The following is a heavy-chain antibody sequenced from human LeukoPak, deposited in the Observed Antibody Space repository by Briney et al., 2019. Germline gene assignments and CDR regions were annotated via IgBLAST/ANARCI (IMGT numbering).Heavy chain of an antibody. CDR1: GFTFSSYW. CDR3: TRGLGYCSSSRCSPGYYMDV. V-gene: IGHV3-7*01. J-gene: IGHJ6*03. D-gene: IGHD2-2*03. Sequence: PGGSLRLSCAASGFTFSSYWMSWVRQAPGKGLEWVANIKQDGSEKYYVDSVKDRFTISRDNAKGSLYLQMNSLRAEDTAIYYCTRGLGYCSSSRCSPGYYMDVWGKGTTVTVFS. CDR2: IKQDGSEK.